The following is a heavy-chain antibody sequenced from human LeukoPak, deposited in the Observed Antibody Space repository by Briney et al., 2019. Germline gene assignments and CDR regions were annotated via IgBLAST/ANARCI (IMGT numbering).Heavy chain of an antibody. CDR3: ARTYPLRAAFDY. CDR2: IWYDGSNK. V-gene: IGHV3-33*01. Sequence: GGSLRLSCAASGFTFSSYGTHWVRQAPGKGLEWVAVIWYDGSNKYYADSVKGRFTISRDNSKNTLYLQMNSLRAEDTAVYYCARTYPLRAAFDYWGQGTLVTVSS. CDR1: GFTFSSYG. J-gene: IGHJ4*02.